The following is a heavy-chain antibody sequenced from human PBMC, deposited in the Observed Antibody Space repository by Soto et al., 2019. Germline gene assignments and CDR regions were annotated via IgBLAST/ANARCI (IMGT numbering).Heavy chain of an antibody. CDR3: AREGIAESGPNYYDL. J-gene: IGHJ4*02. D-gene: IGHD6-13*01. CDR1: GFTFKHNA. V-gene: IGHV3-30-3*01. CDR2: ISDDGSTK. Sequence: QVQLVESGGGVVQPGRSLTIFCTASGFTFKHNAMHWIRRAPAKGLEWVADISDDGSTKNYADSVKGRFTISRDNSKNTLSLQMSALKSEDTATYYCAREGIAESGPNYYDLWGQGTLVAVSS.